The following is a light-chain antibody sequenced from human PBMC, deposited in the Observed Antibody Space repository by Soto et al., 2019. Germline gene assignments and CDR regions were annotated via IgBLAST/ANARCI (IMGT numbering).Light chain of an antibody. CDR1: QGIRNF. J-gene: IGKJ3*01. CDR3: QKYSSVPV. V-gene: IGKV1-27*01. CDR2: AAS. Sequence: DIQMTQSPTSLSASVGDRVTITCRARQGIRNFVAWYQQKPGKAPKLLIYAASTLQSGVPSRFSGSGSGTDFTLTILSLQPEDVATYSCQKYSSVPVFGPGTKVEIK.